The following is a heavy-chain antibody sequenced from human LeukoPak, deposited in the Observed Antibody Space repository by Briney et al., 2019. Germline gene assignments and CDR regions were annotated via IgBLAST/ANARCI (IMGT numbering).Heavy chain of an antibody. J-gene: IGHJ3*02. V-gene: IGHV3-72*01. CDR3: ARNPNYSVTYFDAFDI. D-gene: IGHD1-26*01. CDR1: GFTFSDHY. Sequence: GGSLRLSCVGFGFTFSDHYMDWVRQAPGKGLEWVGRSRNKANGYTTEYATSLKGRFTISRDDSGTSLYLQLNSLKTEDTAVYYCARNPNYSVTYFDAFDIWGQGTMVTVSS. CDR2: SRNKANGYTT.